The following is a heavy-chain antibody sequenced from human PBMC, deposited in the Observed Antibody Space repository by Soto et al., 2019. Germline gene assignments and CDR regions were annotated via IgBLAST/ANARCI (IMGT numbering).Heavy chain of an antibody. CDR3: ARIKLVEWFFINVDVYDMDV. CDR2: ISSDSRTI. CDR1: GFSLCDYA. J-gene: IGHJ6*02. V-gene: IGHV3-48*02. D-gene: IGHD3-3*01. Sequence: PGGSLRISCVACGFSLCDYAVNWVRQDPGKGLEWVSFISSDSRTIYYADSVEGRFTVSRDNARNSVPLQMDSLRDEDAAVYYCARIKLVEWFFINVDVYDMDVWGQGTPVTVSS.